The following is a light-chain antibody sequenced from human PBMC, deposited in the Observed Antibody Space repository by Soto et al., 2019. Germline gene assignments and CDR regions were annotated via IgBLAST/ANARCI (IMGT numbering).Light chain of an antibody. CDR3: QQRSNWPPLYT. J-gene: IGKJ2*01. Sequence: EIVLTQSPATLSLSPGERATLSCRASQSVSRYLACYQQKPGQAPRLLIYDASNRATGIPARFSGSGSGTDFTLTISSLEPEDFAVYYCQQRSNWPPLYTFGQGTKLEIK. V-gene: IGKV3-11*01. CDR1: QSVSRY. CDR2: DAS.